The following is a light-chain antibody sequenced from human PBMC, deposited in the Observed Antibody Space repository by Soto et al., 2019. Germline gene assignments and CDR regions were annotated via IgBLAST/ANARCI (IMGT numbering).Light chain of an antibody. V-gene: IGKV3-15*01. CDR1: QSVSSN. Sequence: EIVMTQSPATLSVSPGERATLSCRASQSVSSNLAWYQQKPGQAPRLLIYGASTRLSGIPARFSGSGSGTEFTLTISSLQSEDFAVYYWQQYNNWPPYTFGQGTKLEIK. CDR3: QQYNNWPPYT. J-gene: IGKJ2*01. CDR2: GAS.